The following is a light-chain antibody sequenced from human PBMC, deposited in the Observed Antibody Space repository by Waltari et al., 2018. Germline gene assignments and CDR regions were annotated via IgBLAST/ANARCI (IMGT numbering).Light chain of an antibody. CDR2: DAS. CDR3: QQRTYWPLT. CDR1: QSVSSY. J-gene: IGKJ4*01. Sequence: EIVLTQSPATLYLSPGERATLSCRASQSVSSYLAWYQQKPGQAPRLLIYDASNRATGIPARFSGSGSGTDFTLTISSLETEDFAVYYCQQRTYWPLTFGGGTKVEI. V-gene: IGKV3-11*01.